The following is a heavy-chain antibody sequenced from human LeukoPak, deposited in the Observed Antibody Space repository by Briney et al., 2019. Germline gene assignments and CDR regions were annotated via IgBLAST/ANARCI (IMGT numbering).Heavy chain of an antibody. CDR3: ARQRSDYYGMDV. J-gene: IGHJ6*02. Sequence: GESLKISCKGSGYRFSNYWIGWVRHMPGKGLEWMGMIYPGDSDIRYSPSFQGQVTISADKSISTAYLQWSSLKASDTAMYHCARQRSDYYGMDVWGQGTTVTVSS. CDR2: IYPGDSDI. V-gene: IGHV5-51*01. CDR1: GYRFSNYW.